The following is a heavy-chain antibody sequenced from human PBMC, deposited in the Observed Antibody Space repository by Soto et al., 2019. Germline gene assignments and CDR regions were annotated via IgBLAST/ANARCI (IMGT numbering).Heavy chain of an antibody. V-gene: IGHV4-59*01. CDR1: GGSISSYY. D-gene: IGHD3-3*01. J-gene: IGHJ4*02. CDR2: IYYSGST. Sequence: QVQLQESGPGLVKPSETLSLTCTVSGGSISSYYWSWIRQPPGKGLDCIGYIYYSGSTNYTPSLKVGATISVDTSRNQFSLKLSSVTAADTAVYYCARVTSGYRPHFEYWGQGTLVTVSS. CDR3: ARVTSGYRPHFEY.